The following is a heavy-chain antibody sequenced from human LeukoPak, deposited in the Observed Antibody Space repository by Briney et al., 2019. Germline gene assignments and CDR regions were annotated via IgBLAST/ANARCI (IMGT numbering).Heavy chain of an antibody. V-gene: IGHV4-34*01. Sequence: SETLSLTCAVYGGSFSGYYWSWIRQPPGEGLEWIGEINHSGSTNYNPSLKSRVTISVDTSKNQFSLKLSSVTAADTAVYYCASYYGSGSYSAYWGQGTLVTVSS. CDR3: ASYYGSGSYSAY. CDR2: INHSGST. CDR1: GGSFSGYY. D-gene: IGHD3-10*01. J-gene: IGHJ4*02.